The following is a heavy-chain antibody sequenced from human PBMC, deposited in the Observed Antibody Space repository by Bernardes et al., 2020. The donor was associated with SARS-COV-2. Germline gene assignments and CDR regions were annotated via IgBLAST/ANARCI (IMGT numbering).Heavy chain of an antibody. CDR2: IYSGGGT. CDR1: GFSVTRNY. V-gene: IGHV3-53*01. D-gene: IGHD3-10*01. Sequence: GGSLRLSCVGSGFSVTRNYMSWVRQAPGKGLEWVSVIYSGGGTYYADSVKGRFTISRDNSKNTIYLQMNNLRVDDTAVYYCARDLYYGSGVDFGFWGQGTLLTVSS. CDR3: ARDLYYGSGVDFGF. J-gene: IGHJ4*02.